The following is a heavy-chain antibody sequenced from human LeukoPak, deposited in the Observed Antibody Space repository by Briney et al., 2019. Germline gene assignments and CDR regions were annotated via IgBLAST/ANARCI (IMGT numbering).Heavy chain of an antibody. Sequence: GGSLRLSCAASGFTFSSYGITWVRQAPGKGLEWVSTISATGGSTYYADSVKGRFTISRDNSKDTLYLQMNSLRAEDTAVYYCAKGGYSSGWRNYFDYWDQGTLVTVSS. CDR1: GFTFSSYG. J-gene: IGHJ4*02. V-gene: IGHV3-23*01. D-gene: IGHD6-19*01. CDR3: AKGGYSSGWRNYFDY. CDR2: ISATGGST.